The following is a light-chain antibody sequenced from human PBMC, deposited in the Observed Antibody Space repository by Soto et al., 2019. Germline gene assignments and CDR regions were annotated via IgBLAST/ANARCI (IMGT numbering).Light chain of an antibody. CDR1: QSVSSSY. Sequence: EIVLTQSPGTLSLSPGERATLSCRASQSVSSSYLAWYQQKPGQAPRLLIYGASSMATGIPDRFSGSGSGTDFTLTISRLEPEDFAVYYCQQYGSSSCTFGQGTKVEIK. V-gene: IGKV3-20*01. J-gene: IGKJ1*01. CDR3: QQYGSSSCT. CDR2: GAS.